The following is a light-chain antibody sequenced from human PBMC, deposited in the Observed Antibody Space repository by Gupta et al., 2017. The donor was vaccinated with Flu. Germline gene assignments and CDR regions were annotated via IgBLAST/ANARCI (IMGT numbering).Light chain of an antibody. V-gene: IGKV1-33*01. CDR1: EDIGNF. CDR2: VAS. J-gene: IGKJ4*01. CDR3: QQYDTFQT. Sequence: SPSSLSASVGDRVTITCQASEDIGNFLNWYQQKPGKAPELLISVASNLQTGVPSRFSGSGSGTDFTFTISSLQPEDIATYYCQQYDTFQTFGGWTKVEIK.